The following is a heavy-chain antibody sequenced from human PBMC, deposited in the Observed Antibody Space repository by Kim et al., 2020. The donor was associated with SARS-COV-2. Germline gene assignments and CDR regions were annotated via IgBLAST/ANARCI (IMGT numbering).Heavy chain of an antibody. D-gene: IGHD2-2*01. CDR3: ARTVSDIVVVPAAGGWFDP. Sequence: SRVTISVDTSKNQFSLKLSSGTAADTAVYYCARTVSDIVVVPAAGGWFDPWGQGTLVTVSS. J-gene: IGHJ5*02. V-gene: IGHV4-34*01.